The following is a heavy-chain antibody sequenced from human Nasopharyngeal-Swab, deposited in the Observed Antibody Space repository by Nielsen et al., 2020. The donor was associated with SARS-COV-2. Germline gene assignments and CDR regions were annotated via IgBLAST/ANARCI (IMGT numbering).Heavy chain of an antibody. V-gene: IGHV3-30-3*01. CDR1: GFTFSSYA. J-gene: IGHJ3*02. Sequence: GASLKISCAASGFTFSSYAMHWVRQAPGKGLEWVAFMSYDGSNKYYADSVKGRFTISRDNSNNTLYLQMSSLRPEDTAVYFCARARPRLSRSIAAAGLDPFDIWGQGTMVTVSS. CDR3: ARARPRLSRSIAAAGLDPFDI. D-gene: IGHD6-13*01. CDR2: MSYDGSNK.